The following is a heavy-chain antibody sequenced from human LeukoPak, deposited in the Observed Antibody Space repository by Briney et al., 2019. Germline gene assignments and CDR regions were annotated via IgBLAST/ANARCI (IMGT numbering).Heavy chain of an antibody. CDR3: ARDLRSGYGSGSEYYYYYYMDV. V-gene: IGHV4-39*07. D-gene: IGHD3-10*01. Sequence: PSETLSPTCTVSGASTTISNHYWGWIRKSQGKGLEWIAIINHSGDTTYNPSLNSRVTISVDTSKNQFSLKLSSVTAADTAVYYCARDLRSGYGSGSEYYYYYYMDVWGKGTTVTVSS. CDR2: INHSGDT. J-gene: IGHJ6*03. CDR1: GASTTISNHY.